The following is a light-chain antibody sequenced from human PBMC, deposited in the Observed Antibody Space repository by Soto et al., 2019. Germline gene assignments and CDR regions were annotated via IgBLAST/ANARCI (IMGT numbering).Light chain of an antibody. Sequence: EIVLTQSPGTLSLSPGERATLSCRASQSVSSSYLAWYQQKPGQAPRLLIYGASSRAIGIPDRFSGSGSGTDFTLTISSLQSEDFAVYYCQQYNSWPLTFGGGTKVDIK. J-gene: IGKJ4*01. CDR1: QSVSSSY. CDR3: QQYNSWPLT. CDR2: GAS. V-gene: IGKV3-20*01.